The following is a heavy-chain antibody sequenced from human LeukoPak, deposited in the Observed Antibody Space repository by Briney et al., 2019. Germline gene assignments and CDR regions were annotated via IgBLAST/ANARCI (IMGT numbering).Heavy chain of an antibody. CDR2: IDPSDSYT. Sequence: GESLKISCKGSGYSFTNYWITWVRQMPGKGLEWMGRIDPSDSYTNYSPSFQGLVTISADKSISTAYLQWTSLKASDTAMYYCARALKRDIVVAIAATPFDYWGQGTLVTVSS. CDR3: ARALKRDIVVAIAATPFDY. V-gene: IGHV5-10-1*01. J-gene: IGHJ4*02. CDR1: GYSFTNYW. D-gene: IGHD2-15*01.